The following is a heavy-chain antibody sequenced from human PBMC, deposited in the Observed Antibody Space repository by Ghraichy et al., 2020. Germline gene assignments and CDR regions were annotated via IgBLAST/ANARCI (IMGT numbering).Heavy chain of an antibody. V-gene: IGHV4-59*01. CDR3: ARSKRPRGEPDY. CDR1: GGSISSYY. D-gene: IGHD1-14*01. J-gene: IGHJ4*02. Sequence: SETLSLTCTVSGGSISSYYWSWIRQPPGKGLEWIGYIYYSGSTNYNPSLKSRVTISVDTSKNQFSLKLSSVTAADTAVYYCARSKRPRGEPDYWGQGTLVTVSS. CDR2: IYYSGST.